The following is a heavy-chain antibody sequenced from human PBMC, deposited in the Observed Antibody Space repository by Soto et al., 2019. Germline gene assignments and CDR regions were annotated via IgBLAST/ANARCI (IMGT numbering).Heavy chain of an antibody. Sequence: DVQLVESGGGLVKPGGSLRLSCAASGFSFTNAWMNWVRQAPGKGLEWDGRIKSKTDGGTIDYAAPVKGRVTISRDDSQNTMYLQMNNLKTDYTAVYYCTTGQGFPHWGQGTLVTVSA. CDR2: IKSKTDGGTI. J-gene: IGHJ5*02. V-gene: IGHV3-15*07. CDR3: TTGQGFPH. CDR1: GFSFTNAW.